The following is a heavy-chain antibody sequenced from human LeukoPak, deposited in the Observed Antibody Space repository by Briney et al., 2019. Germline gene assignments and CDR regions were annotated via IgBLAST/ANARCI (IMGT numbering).Heavy chain of an antibody. V-gene: IGHV4-31*11. Sequence: SETLSLTCAVYGGSLSGYYWSWIRQHPGKGLEWIGYIYYSGVTYYNPSLKSRVTISVDTSTNQLSLKLSSVTAADSAVYYCAREGAYCGGDCYLDYWGQGTLVTVSS. CDR1: GGSLSGYY. D-gene: IGHD2-21*02. CDR3: AREGAYCGGDCYLDY. J-gene: IGHJ4*02. CDR2: IYYSGVT.